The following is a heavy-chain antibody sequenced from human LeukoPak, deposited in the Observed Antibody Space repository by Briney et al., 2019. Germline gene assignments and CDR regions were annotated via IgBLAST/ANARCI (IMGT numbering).Heavy chain of an antibody. CDR2: ISAKNGNT. J-gene: IGHJ6*03. CDR1: GYTFTNFG. V-gene: IGHV1-18*01. Sequence: ASVKVSCKASGYTFTNFGISWVRQASGEGLEWMGWISAKNGNTNYAQKVQGRVTMTTDTSTSTAYMELRSLRSDDTAVYYCARLDGTYHRAYYYFYYMDVWGEGTTVTVSS. CDR3: ARLDGTYHRAYYYFYYMDV. D-gene: IGHD3/OR15-3a*01.